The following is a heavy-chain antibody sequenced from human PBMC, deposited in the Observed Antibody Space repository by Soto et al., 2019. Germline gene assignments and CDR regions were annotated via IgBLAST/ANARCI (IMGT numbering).Heavy chain of an antibody. CDR2: MWYDGSNK. J-gene: IGHJ4*01. V-gene: IGHV3-33*01. D-gene: IGHD6-6*01. CDR1: GFTFSSYG. Sequence: QVQLVESGGGVVQPGRSLRLSCAASGFTFSSYGMHWVRQAPGKGLEWVAVMWYDGSNKNYADSVKGRFTISRDNSKNTLYPQMNSLRAEDTAVYYCARDLTHISARPIFDYWGQGTLVTVSS. CDR3: ARDLTHISARPIFDY.